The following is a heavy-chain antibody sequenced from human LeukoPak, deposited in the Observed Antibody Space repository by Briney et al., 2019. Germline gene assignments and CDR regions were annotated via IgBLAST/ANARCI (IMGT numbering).Heavy chain of an antibody. Sequence: GGSLRLSCAASGFTFGSYAFHWVRQAPGKGLEWVALISDHESGSNEYYAASVKGRFTISRDNSRKTLSLQMNTLRIEDTAVYYCARSRGYCGGEAQCDFTYWGQGTLVTVSS. CDR2: ISDHESGSNE. V-gene: IGHV3-30-3*01. CDR1: GFTFGSYA. J-gene: IGHJ4*02. CDR3: ARSRGYCGGEAQCDFTY. D-gene: IGHD2-21*01.